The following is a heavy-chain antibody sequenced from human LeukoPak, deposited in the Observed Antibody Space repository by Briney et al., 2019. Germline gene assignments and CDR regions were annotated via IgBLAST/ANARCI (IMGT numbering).Heavy chain of an antibody. V-gene: IGHV3-15*01. CDR2: IRSKTDGGAS. J-gene: IGHJ5*02. CDR3: TTDVNRFMVTASS. Sequence: PGRSLRLSCAASGFTFSSYGMHWVRQAPGKGLEWVGRIRSKTDGGASEYAAPVKGRFSISRDDSNNTLYLEMISLKAEDTAIYYCTTDVNRFMVTASSWGQGTLVTVS. CDR1: GFTFSSYG. D-gene: IGHD2-21*02.